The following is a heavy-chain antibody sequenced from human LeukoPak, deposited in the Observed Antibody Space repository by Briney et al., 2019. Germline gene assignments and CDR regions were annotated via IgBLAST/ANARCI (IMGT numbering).Heavy chain of an antibody. Sequence: ASVKLSCKASGYTFTSYGISWVRQAPGQGLEWMGWISAYNGNTNYAQKLQGRVTMNTDTSTSTAYMELRSLRSDDTAVYYCARGPYTIFGVVITYGMDVWGQGTTVTVSS. V-gene: IGHV1-18*01. CDR1: GYTFTSYG. D-gene: IGHD3-3*01. CDR3: ARGPYTIFGVVITYGMDV. J-gene: IGHJ6*02. CDR2: ISAYNGNT.